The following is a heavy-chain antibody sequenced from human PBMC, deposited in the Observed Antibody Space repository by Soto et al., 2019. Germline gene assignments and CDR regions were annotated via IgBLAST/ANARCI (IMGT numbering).Heavy chain of an antibody. Sequence: PSETLSLTCTVSGGSISSGGYYWSWIRQHPGKGLEWIGYIYYSGSTYYNPSLKSRVTISVDTSKNQFSLKLSSVTAADTAVYYCARGGYSSGYSWFDPWGQGTLVTVSS. CDR2: IYYSGST. D-gene: IGHD3-22*01. CDR3: ARGGYSSGYSWFDP. J-gene: IGHJ5*02. CDR1: GGSISSGGYY. V-gene: IGHV4-31*03.